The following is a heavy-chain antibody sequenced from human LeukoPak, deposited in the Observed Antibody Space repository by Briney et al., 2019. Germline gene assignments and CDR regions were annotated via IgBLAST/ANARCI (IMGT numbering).Heavy chain of an antibody. D-gene: IGHD6-19*01. V-gene: IGHV4-59*08. Sequence: SETLSLTCTVSGGSISSYYWIWIRQPPGKGLEWIGYIKYSGSSNYNPSLKSRVTISVDTSKNQFSLKLSSVTAADTAVYYCARQQYSSGWTYYFDYWRQGTLVTVSS. J-gene: IGHJ4*02. CDR3: ARQQYSSGWTYYFDY. CDR1: GGSISSYY. CDR2: IKYSGSS.